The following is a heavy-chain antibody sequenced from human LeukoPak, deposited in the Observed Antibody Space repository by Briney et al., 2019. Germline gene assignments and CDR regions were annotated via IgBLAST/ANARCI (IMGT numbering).Heavy chain of an antibody. CDR2: ISWSSGSI. D-gene: IGHD2-15*01. V-gene: IGHV3-48*03. CDR1: GFTFSSSE. CDR3: AKGGRGRLSYYFDY. J-gene: IGHJ4*02. Sequence: PGGSLRLSCAASGFTFSSSEMNWVRQAPGKGLEWVSGISWSSGSIGYADSVKGRFTISRDNSKNTLYLQMNSLRAEDTAVYYCAKGGRGRLSYYFDYWGQGTLVTVSS.